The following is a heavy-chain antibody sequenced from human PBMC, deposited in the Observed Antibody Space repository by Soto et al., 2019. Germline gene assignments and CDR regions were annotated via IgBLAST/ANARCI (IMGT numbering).Heavy chain of an antibody. Sequence: GGSLRLSCAPSGFTFDDYAMHWVRQAPGKGLEWVSGISWNSGNIGYADSVKGRFTISRDNAKNSLFLQMNSLRPEDTALYYCAGWLERFDYWGLGTLVTVSS. CDR1: GFTFDDYA. CDR2: ISWNSGNI. CDR3: AGWLERFDY. D-gene: IGHD6-19*01. J-gene: IGHJ4*02. V-gene: IGHV3-9*01.